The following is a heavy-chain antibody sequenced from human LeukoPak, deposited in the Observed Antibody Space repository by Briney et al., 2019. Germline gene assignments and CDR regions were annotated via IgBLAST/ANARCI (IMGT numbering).Heavy chain of an antibody. CDR3: AREWAVTTTNLVAFDI. V-gene: IGHV4-59*01. D-gene: IGHD4-17*01. CDR1: GGSISSYY. CDR2: IYYSGST. J-gene: IGHJ3*02. Sequence: SETLTLTCTVSGGSISSYYWSWIRQPPGKGLEWIGYIYYSGSTNYNPSLESRVTISVDTSKNQFSLNLSSVTAADTAVYYCAREWAVTTTNLVAFDIWGQGTMVTVSS.